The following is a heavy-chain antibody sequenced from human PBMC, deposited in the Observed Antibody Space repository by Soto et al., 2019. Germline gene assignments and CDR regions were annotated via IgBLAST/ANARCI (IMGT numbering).Heavy chain of an antibody. CDR1: GFSLSTSGVG. V-gene: IGHV2-5*02. CDR2: IYWDDDK. D-gene: IGHD6-13*01. CDR3: SHSSSWLHPHDY. Sequence: QITLKESGPPLVKPTQTLTLTCTFSGFSLSTSGVGVGWIRQPPGKALEWLALIYWDDDKRYSPSLKSRLTITKDTSKNQVVLTMTNMDPVDTATYYCSHSSSWLHPHDYWGQGTLVTVSS. J-gene: IGHJ4*02.